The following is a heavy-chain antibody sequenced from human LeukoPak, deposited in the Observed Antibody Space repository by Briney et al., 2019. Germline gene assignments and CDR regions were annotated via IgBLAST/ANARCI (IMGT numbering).Heavy chain of an antibody. J-gene: IGHJ4*02. D-gene: IGHD5-18*01. CDR2: INHSGST. CDR3: ARWDTAMANYDY. V-gene: IGHV4-39*07. Sequence: SETLSLTCTVSGGSISSSSYYWSWIRQPPGKGLEWIGEINHSGSTNYNPSLKSRVTISVDTSKNQFSLKLSSVTAADTAVYYCARWDTAMANYDYWGQGTLVTVSS. CDR1: GGSISSSSYY.